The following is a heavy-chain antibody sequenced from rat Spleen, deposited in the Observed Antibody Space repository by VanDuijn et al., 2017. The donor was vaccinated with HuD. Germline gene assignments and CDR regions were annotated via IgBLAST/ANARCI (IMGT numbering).Heavy chain of an antibody. CDR1: GFSFSDCD. J-gene: IGHJ2*01. Sequence: EVQLVESGGGLVQPGRSILLSCAASGFSFSDCDMAWVRQAPTKGLEWVASITNTGGSTYYPDSVKGRFTISRDNAKSTLYLQMDSLRSEDTATYYCARELTGSDYWGQGVMVTVSS. D-gene: IGHD5-1*01. CDR3: ARELTGSDY. V-gene: IGHV5-46*01. CDR2: ITNTGGST.